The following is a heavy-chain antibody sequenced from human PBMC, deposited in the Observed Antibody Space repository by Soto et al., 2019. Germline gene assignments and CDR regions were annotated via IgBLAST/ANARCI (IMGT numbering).Heavy chain of an antibody. CDR2: IIAYNGNT. D-gene: IGHD4-17*01. CDR1: GYTFTSYG. J-gene: IGHJ4*02. CDR3: ALTTVTTWRYFDY. Sequence: GASVKVSCKASGYTFTSYGISWVRQAPGQGLEWMGWIIAYNGNTNYAQKFQGRVTMTADKSTSTAYMELSSLRSEDTAVYYCALTTVTTWRYFDYWGQGTLVTVSS. V-gene: IGHV1-18*01.